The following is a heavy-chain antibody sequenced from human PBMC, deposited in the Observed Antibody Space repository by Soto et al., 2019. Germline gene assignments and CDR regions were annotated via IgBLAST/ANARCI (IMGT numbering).Heavy chain of an antibody. J-gene: IGHJ5*02. V-gene: IGHV4-4*02. CDR2: IYHSGST. CDR3: ARAYYDILVNEEDCFDP. CDR1: GGSISSSNW. D-gene: IGHD3-9*01. Sequence: KTSETLSLTCAVSGGSISSSNWWSWVRQPPGKGLEWIGEIYHSGSTNYNPSLKSRVTISVDKSKNQFSLKLSSVTAADTAVYYCARAYYDILVNEEDCFDPWGQGTLVTVSS.